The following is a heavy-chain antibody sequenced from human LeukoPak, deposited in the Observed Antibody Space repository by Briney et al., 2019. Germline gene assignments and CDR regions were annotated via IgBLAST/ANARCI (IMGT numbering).Heavy chain of an antibody. CDR1: GFTFSSYA. J-gene: IGHJ6*04. V-gene: IGHV3-23*01. D-gene: IGHD2-15*01. CDR2: ISGSGGST. Sequence: GGSLRLSCAASGFTFSSYAMTWVRQAPGKGLEGVSVISGSGGSTYYADSVKGRFTISRDNSKNTLYLQMNSLRAEDTAVYYCARYCSGGTCYSWENRYTYGMDVWGKGTTVTVSS. CDR3: ARYCSGGTCYSWENRYTYGMDV.